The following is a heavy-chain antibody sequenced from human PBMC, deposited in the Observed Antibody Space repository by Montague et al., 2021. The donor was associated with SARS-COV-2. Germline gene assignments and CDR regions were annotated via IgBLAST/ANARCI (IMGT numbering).Heavy chain of an antibody. D-gene: IGHD6-19*01. Sequence: SETLSLTCTVSCGSVYGNYLAWIRQPPGKGLECIAYLLYIGATYYNLSLRSRVSISVDTSKNQVALKVKSVTAADSGFYYCASLGALAGNFFDFWGPGTFVIVSS. CDR2: LLYIGAT. V-gene: IGHV4-59*02. CDR1: CGSVYGNY. J-gene: IGHJ3*01. CDR3: ASLGALAGNFFDF.